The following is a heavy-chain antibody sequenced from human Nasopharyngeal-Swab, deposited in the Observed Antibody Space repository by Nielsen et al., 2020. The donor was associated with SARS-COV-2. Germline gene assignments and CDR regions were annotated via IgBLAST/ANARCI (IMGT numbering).Heavy chain of an antibody. D-gene: IGHD6-13*01. J-gene: IGHJ3*02. CDR2: LSYDGSNK. CDR1: GFTFSSYA. V-gene: IGHV3-30*04. CDR3: AAEATGTDAFDI. Sequence: GESLKISCAASGFTFSSYAMHWVRQAPGTGLEWVAVLSYDGSNKYYADSVKGRFTISRDNSKNTLYLQMNSLRAEDTAVYYCAAEATGTDAFDIWGQGTMVTVSS.